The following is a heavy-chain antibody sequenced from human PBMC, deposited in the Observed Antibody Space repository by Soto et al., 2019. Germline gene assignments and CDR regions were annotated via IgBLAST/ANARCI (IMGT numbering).Heavy chain of an antibody. CDR3: AXPPEYCSGATCYFPFCY. D-gene: IGHD2-15*01. CDR2: ISGGGGST. V-gene: IGHV3-23*01. J-gene: IGHJ4*02. Sequence: PGGSLRLSCVVSGFTFNAYGMSWVRQAPGKGLEWVSSISGGGGSTYYAESVKGRFTISRDNSKNTLYLQMNSLRDEDTAVFYCAXPPEYCSGATCYFPFCYWGQGTLVTVSS. CDR1: GFTFNAYG.